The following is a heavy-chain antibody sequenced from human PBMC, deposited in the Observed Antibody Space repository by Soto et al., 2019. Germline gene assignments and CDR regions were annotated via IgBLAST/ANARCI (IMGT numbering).Heavy chain of an antibody. V-gene: IGHV3-23*01. CDR3: AKRRGAGGHFDS. Sequence: PGGSLRLSCAASGFTFSSYAMGWVRQGPGKGLEWVAVVSIGGSTHYADSVRGRFTISRDNSKNTLSLQMNSLTAEDTAVYFCAKRRGAGGHFDSCGQGAMVTVSS. J-gene: IGHJ4*02. D-gene: IGHD2-15*01. CDR1: GFTFSSYA. CDR2: VSIGGST.